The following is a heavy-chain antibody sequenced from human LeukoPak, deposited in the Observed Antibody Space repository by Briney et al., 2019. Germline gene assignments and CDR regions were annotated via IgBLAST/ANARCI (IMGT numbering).Heavy chain of an antibody. V-gene: IGHV3-30*18. CDR2: ISYDGSNK. Sequence: GGSLRLSCAASGFTFNNYGMHWVRQAPGKGLEWVAVISYDGSNKYYADSVKGRFTISRDNSKNTLYLQMNSLRAEDTAVYYCAKDEYGMDVWGQGTTVIVSS. J-gene: IGHJ6*02. CDR1: GFTFNNYG. CDR3: AKDEYGMDV.